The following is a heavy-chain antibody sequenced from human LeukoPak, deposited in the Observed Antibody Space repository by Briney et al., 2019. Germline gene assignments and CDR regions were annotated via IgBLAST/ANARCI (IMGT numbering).Heavy chain of an antibody. D-gene: IGHD5-18*01. CDR2: IYDSGST. CDR3: AGQGQHNYGYPFVDY. CDR1: GGSISSYY. V-gene: IGHV4-59*08. J-gene: IGHJ4*02. Sequence: SEALSLTCTVSGGSISSYYWSWIRQPPGKGLEWIGYIYDSGSTYYNPSLKSRVTISVDTSKNQFSLKLSSVTAADTAVYFCAGQGQHNYGYPFVDYWGQGTVVTVSS.